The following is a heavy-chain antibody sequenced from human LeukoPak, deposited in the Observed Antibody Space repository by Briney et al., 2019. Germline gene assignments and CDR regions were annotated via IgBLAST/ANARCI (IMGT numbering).Heavy chain of an antibody. D-gene: IGHD5-24*01. CDR3: AKDDAGQYAFDI. CDR2: ISYDGSNK. J-gene: IGHJ3*02. Sequence: GGSLRLSCAASGFTFSSYGMHWVRQAPGKGLEWVAVISYDGSNKYYADSVKGRFTISRDNSKNTLYLQMNSLRAEDTAVYYCAKDDAGQYAFDIWGQGTMVTVSS. V-gene: IGHV3-30*18. CDR1: GFTFSSYG.